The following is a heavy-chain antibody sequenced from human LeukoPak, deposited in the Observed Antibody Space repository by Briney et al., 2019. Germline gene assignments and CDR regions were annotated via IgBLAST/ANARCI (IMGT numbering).Heavy chain of an antibody. V-gene: IGHV1-8*01. J-gene: IGHJ6*02. D-gene: IGHD6-13*01. CDR2: MNPNSGNT. CDR1: VYTFTSYD. Sequence: ASVNVSCKASVYTFTSYDINWVRQATGQGLEWMGWMNPNSGNTGYAQKFQGRVTMTRNTSISTAYMELSSLRSEDTAVYYCARALIAAAGKQGYYGMDVWGQGTTVTVSS. CDR3: ARALIAAAGKQGYYGMDV.